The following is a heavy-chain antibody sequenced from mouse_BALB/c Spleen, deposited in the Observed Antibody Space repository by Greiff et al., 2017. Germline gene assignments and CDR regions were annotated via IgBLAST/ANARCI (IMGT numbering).Heavy chain of an antibody. CDR3: ARSGGYFYAMDY. J-gene: IGHJ4*01. CDR2: INPANGNT. D-gene: IGHD2-3*01. Sequence: VQLKQSGAELVKPGASVKLSCTASGFDIKDTYMHWVKQRPEQGLEWIGRINPANGNTKYDPKFQGKATITADTSSNTAYLQLSSLTSEDTAVYYCARSGGYFYAMDYWGQGTSVTVSS. V-gene: IGHV14-3*02. CDR1: GFDIKDTY.